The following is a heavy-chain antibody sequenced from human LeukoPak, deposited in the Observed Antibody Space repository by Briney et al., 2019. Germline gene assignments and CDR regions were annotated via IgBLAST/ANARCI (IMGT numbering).Heavy chain of an antibody. J-gene: IGHJ4*02. CDR3: ARGPYCSSTSCYPDY. CDR1: GYTFTGYY. V-gene: IGHV1-2*02. CDR2: INPNSGGT. Sequence: ASVKVSCKASGYTFTGYYMHWVRQAPGQGLEWMGWINPNSGGTNYAQKFQGRVTMTRDTSISTAYMELSRLRSDDTAVFYCARGPYCSSTSCYPDYCGQGTLVTVSS. D-gene: IGHD2-2*01.